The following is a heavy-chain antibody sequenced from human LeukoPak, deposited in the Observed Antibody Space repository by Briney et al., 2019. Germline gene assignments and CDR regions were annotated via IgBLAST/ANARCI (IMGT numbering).Heavy chain of an antibody. V-gene: IGHV3-23*01. CDR3: AKVGYYDSSGYPLYSDYFDY. CDR1: GFTCYSYA. CDR2: IGTSGGGT. J-gene: IGHJ4*02. D-gene: IGHD3-22*01. Sequence: GGSLRLSCAASGFTCYSYAMSWVRQAPGKGLEWVSAIGTSGGGTHYADSVKGRFTIFRDTSKNTLYLQMNSLRAEDTAVYYCAKVGYYDSSGYPLYSDYFDYWGQGTLVTVSS.